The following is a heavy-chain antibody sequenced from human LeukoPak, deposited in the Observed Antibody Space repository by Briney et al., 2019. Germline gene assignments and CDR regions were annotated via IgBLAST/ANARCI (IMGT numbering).Heavy chain of an antibody. V-gene: IGHV3-30*02. J-gene: IGHJ4*02. CDR1: GLVSSAYE. CDR2: TQSDGANN. D-gene: IGHD2-15*01. CDR3: AKTLRYCSGASCYFLDY. Sequence: PGGSLRLSCVPSGLVSSAYEITWVGRPPGKGRRGLGFTQSDGANNDYSDSLRGRFTLSRDNSRSTLYLQMNSLRTEDTAIYYCAKTLRYCSGASCYFLDYWGQGTLVTVSS.